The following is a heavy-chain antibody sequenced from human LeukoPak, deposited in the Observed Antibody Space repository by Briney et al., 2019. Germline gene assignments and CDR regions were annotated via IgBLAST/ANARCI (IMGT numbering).Heavy chain of an antibody. D-gene: IGHD1-26*01. Sequence: PGGSLRLSCAASGFTFSSYWMHWVRHAPGKGLVWVSRISSDGSSTIYADSVKGRFTISRDNAKNTLYLQMNSLRAEDTAVYYCARQGATSAFDIGGQGTMVTVS. J-gene: IGHJ3*02. CDR1: GFTFSSYW. CDR2: ISSDGSST. CDR3: ARQGATSAFDI. V-gene: IGHV3-74*01.